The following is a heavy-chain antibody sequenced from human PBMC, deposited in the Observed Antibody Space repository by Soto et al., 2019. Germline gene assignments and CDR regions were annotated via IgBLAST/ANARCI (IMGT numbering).Heavy chain of an antibody. V-gene: IGHV4-39*01. CDR1: GGSVSSGGYY. CDR3: ARRGERAAATTWFVP. CDR2: MFHRGAK. J-gene: IGHJ5*02. Sequence: QGQLRESGPGLVKPSETLSLTCSVSGGSVSSGGYYWGWVRRTPGKGLECIASMFHRGAKYSKPSLTHRVTIYVDTATKELFLTLRSSTALDTAIYYCARRGERAAATTWFVPWGPGDLVTVSS. D-gene: IGHD6-13*01.